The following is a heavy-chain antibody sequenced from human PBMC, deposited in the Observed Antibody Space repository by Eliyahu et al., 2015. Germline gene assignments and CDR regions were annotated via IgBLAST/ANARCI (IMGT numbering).Heavy chain of an antibody. CDR3: ARGRSGSYHTPPDY. D-gene: IGHD1-26*01. Sequence: EVQLVQSGAEVKKPGESLKIXCKASGYSFXTYWTAWVRQMPGKGXEWMGMISPGDSDTRYNPSFRGQVTISADKSISTAYLQWSSLNASDTAMYYCARGRSGSYHTPPDYWGQGTLVTVPS. V-gene: IGHV5-51*01. J-gene: IGHJ4*02. CDR1: GYSFXTYW. CDR2: ISPGDSDT.